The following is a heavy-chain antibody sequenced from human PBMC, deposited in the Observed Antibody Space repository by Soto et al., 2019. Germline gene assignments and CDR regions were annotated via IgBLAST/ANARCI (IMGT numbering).Heavy chain of an antibody. CDR3: ARAEAAGWFDP. CDR2: IYYSGTT. Sequence: QVQLRESGPGLVKPSQTLSLTCTVSGGSISSGGYYWSWIRQHPGKGLEWIGYIYYSGTTYYNPSLQSRVSISVDTSTNQFSLILSSVTAADTSVYYCARAEAAGWFDPWGQGTLVTVSS. J-gene: IGHJ5*02. CDR1: GGSISSGGYY. V-gene: IGHV4-31*03.